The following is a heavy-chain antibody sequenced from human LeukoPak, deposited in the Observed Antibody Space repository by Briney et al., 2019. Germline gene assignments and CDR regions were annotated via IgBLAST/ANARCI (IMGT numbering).Heavy chain of an antibody. D-gene: IGHD6-13*01. CDR2: ISYDGSNK. CDR3: VKPAGRAAADWNNWFDP. J-gene: IGHJ5*02. Sequence: GGSLRLSCAASGFTFSSYGMHWVRQAPGKGLEWVAVISYDGSNKYYADSVKGRFTISRDNSKNTLYLQMSSLRAEDTAVYYCVKPAGRAAADWNNWFDPWGQGTLVTVSS. V-gene: IGHV3-30*18. CDR1: GFTFSSYG.